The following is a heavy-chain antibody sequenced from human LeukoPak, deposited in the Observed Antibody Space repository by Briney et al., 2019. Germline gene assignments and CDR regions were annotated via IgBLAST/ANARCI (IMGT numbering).Heavy chain of an antibody. CDR1: GGTFSSYA. J-gene: IGHJ4*02. Sequence: GASVKVSCKASGGTFSSYAIIWVRQAPGQGLEWMGRIIPILGIANYAQKFQGRVTITADKSTSTAYMELSSLRSEDTAVYYCARLAGYSSSWTKPLDDYWGQGTLVTVSS. V-gene: IGHV1-69*04. CDR3: ARLAGYSSSWTKPLDDY. D-gene: IGHD6-13*01. CDR2: IIPILGIA.